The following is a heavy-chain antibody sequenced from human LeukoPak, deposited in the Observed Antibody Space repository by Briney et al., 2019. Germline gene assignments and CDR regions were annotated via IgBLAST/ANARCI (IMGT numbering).Heavy chain of an antibody. V-gene: IGHV4-61*02. J-gene: IGHJ4*02. CDR1: GGSISSGSYY. Sequence: SETLSLTCTVSGGSISSGSYYWSWIRQPAGKGLEWIGRIYTSGSTNYNPSLKGRVTISVDTSKNQFSLKLSSVTAADTAVYYCATLYGSARGAFDSWGQGTLVTVSS. D-gene: IGHD3-10*01. CDR2: IYTSGST. CDR3: ATLYGSARGAFDS.